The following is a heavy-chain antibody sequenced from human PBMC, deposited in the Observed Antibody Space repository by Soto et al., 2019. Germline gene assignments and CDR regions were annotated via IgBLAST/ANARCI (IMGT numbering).Heavy chain of an antibody. V-gene: IGHV1-46*01. CDR2: INPSGGST. CDR1: GYTFTSYY. J-gene: IGHJ3*02. CDR3: AKDRRQLSALDM. Sequence: GASVKVSCKASGYTFTSYYMHWVRQAPGQGLEWMAMINPSGGSTSYAQKFQGRVTMTRDTSTTTVYMELSSLRSEDTAVYYCAKDRRQLSALDMWGQGTTVTVSS. D-gene: IGHD6-6*01.